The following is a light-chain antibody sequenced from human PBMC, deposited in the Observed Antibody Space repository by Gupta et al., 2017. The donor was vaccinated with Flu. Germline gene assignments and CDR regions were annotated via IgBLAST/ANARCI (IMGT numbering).Light chain of an antibody. Sequence: ELVFTQSPDILSLSPGERATLSCRASQSVSTYLACYQKKPGQAPRLLIYDASQRATGIPARFSGSGSGTDFTLTISSLEPEDFAVYFCQKRTNWPPYTFGQGTKLEI. J-gene: IGKJ2*01. V-gene: IGKV3-11*01. CDR2: DAS. CDR3: QKRTNWPPYT. CDR1: QSVSTY.